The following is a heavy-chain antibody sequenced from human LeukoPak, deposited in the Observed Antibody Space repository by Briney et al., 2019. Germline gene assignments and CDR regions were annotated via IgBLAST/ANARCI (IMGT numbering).Heavy chain of an antibody. D-gene: IGHD3-9*01. Sequence: PGRSLRLSCSASGFTFSSYFMHWVRQAPGKGLEGVAAISYDGSNKFYADSVQGRFTISREDSKNTLYLQMHSLRAEDTDVYYCAKDPPLYFDWPEGYFQHWGQGPLVTVSS. V-gene: IGHV3-30*18. J-gene: IGHJ1*01. CDR2: ISYDGSNK. CDR1: GFTFSSYF. CDR3: AKDPPLYFDWPEGYFQH.